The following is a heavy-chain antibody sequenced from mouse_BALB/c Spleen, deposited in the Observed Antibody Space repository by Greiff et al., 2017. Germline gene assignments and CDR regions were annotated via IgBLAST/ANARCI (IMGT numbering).Heavy chain of an antibody. D-gene: IGHD2-3*01. Sequence: QVHVKQSGPGLVAPSQSLSITCTVSGFSLTGYGVNWVRQPPGKGLEWLGMIWGDGSTDYNSALKSRLSISKDNSKSQVFLKMNSLQTDDTARYYCARDRGDGRYFDYWGQGTTLTVSS. CDR1: GFSLTGYG. CDR2: IWGDGST. J-gene: IGHJ2*01. V-gene: IGHV2-6-7*01. CDR3: ARDRGDGRYFDY.